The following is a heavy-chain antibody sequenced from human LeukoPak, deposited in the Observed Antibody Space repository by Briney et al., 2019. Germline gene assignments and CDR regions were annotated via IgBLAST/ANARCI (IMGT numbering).Heavy chain of an antibody. D-gene: IGHD3-10*01. V-gene: IGHV3-30-3*01. Sequence: GGSLRLSCAASGFTFSSYAMHWVRQAPGKGLEWVAVISYDGSNKYYADSVKGRFTISRDNSKNTLYLQMNSLRAEDTAVYYCARDWGGDAFDIWGQGTMVTVSS. CDR3: ARDWGGDAFDI. J-gene: IGHJ3*02. CDR2: ISYDGSNK. CDR1: GFTFSSYA.